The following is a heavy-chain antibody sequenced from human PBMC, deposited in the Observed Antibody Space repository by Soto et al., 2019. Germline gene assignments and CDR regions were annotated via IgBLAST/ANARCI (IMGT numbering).Heavy chain of an antibody. Sequence: QVQLVQSGAEVKKAGSSVKVSCKVSGGTFSSYFINWVRQAPGQGLEWVGGIIPVFGTGSYAEKFQGRVTITADSSTSTAYMEMSRLRSDDTAVYYCARETPSAAAAYYYYGLDVWGQGTTVTVPS. V-gene: IGHV1-69*01. J-gene: IGHJ6*02. CDR2: IIPVFGTG. CDR1: GGTFSSYF. CDR3: ARETPSAAAAYYYYGLDV. D-gene: IGHD6-13*01.